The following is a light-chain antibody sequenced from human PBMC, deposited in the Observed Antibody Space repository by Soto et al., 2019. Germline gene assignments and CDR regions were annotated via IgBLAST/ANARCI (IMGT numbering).Light chain of an antibody. CDR2: RAS. Sequence: EIVMTQSPATLSVVPGERATLSCRASQSIRNNLAWYQQKPGQAPRLLIYRASTRATGIPARFSGSGSGTEFTLTISSLQSEDFAVYHCQQFNEWPRTFGPGTKVDIK. J-gene: IGKJ3*01. CDR1: QSIRNN. CDR3: QQFNEWPRT. V-gene: IGKV3-15*01.